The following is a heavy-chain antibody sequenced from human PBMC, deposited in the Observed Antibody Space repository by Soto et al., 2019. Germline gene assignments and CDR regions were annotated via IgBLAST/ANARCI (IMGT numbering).Heavy chain of an antibody. J-gene: IGHJ4*02. CDR3: ARVYQLPYYFDD. V-gene: IGHV3-30*14. CDR1: GVTFRGYA. Sequence: RGSLRLACADSGVTFRGYAVHWVRQTPGKGLEWVTVISDDGSKTYYADSVKGRFSVSRDDSTNMVFLQMSSLRSEDTDVYHCARVYQLPYYFDDWGQGTPVTVSS. D-gene: IGHD2-21*01. CDR2: ISDDGSKT.